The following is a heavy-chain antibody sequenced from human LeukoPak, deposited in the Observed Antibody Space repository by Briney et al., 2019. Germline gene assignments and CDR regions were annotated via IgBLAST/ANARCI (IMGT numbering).Heavy chain of an antibody. J-gene: IGHJ4*02. V-gene: IGHV3-21*01. CDR3: ARDPLRIVGATTNFDY. CDR1: GFTFSSYE. Sequence: GGSLRLSCAASGFTFSSYEMNWVRQAPGKGLEWVSSISSSSSYIYYADSVKGRFTISRDNAKNSLYLQMNSLRAEDTAVYYCARDPLRIVGATTNFDYWGQGTLVTVSS. CDR2: ISSSSSYI. D-gene: IGHD1-26*01.